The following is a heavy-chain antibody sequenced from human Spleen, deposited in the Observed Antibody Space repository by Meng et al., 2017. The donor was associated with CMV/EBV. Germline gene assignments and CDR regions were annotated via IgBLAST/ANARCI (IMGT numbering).Heavy chain of an antibody. CDR1: YNFITYE. V-gene: IGHV1-8*02. D-gene: IGHD3-3*01. Sequence: YNFITYEINWVRQDTGQGLEWMGWMNPNSGNTGYAQKFQGRVTITRDTSISTSYMELSSLRSEDTAVYYCTRGKRDFWSGFIPDWFDPWGQGTLVTVSS. J-gene: IGHJ5*02. CDR3: TRGKRDFWSGFIPDWFDP. CDR2: MNPNSGNT.